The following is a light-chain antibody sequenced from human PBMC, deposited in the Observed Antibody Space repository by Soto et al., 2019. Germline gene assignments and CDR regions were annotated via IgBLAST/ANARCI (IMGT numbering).Light chain of an antibody. J-gene: IGKJ1*01. CDR1: QTISSY. CDR2: DAS. CDR3: QHYDSHPEA. Sequence: LTTSSLSSIVGDSVPITCRASQTISSYLNWYQQKPGKAPKLLIYDASNLKTGVPSRFSGSGSGTEFTFTISSLQPEDIATYYCQHYDSHPEAFGQGTKVDIK. V-gene: IGKV1-33*01.